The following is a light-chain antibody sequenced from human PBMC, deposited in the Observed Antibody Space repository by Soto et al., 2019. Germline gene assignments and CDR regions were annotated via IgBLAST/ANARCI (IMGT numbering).Light chain of an antibody. CDR1: SSDVGGYNY. J-gene: IGLJ1*01. Sequence: QSALTQPRSVSGSPGQSVTISCTGTSSDVGGYNYVSWYQQHPGKAPKLMIYDVSKRPSGVPDRFSGSKSGNTASLTISGLQAEDEADYYCCSYACSYTCVFGTGTKLTVL. CDR2: DVS. V-gene: IGLV2-11*01. CDR3: CSYACSYTCV.